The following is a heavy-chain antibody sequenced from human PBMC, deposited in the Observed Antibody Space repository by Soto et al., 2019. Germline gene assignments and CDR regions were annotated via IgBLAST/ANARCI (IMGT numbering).Heavy chain of an antibody. V-gene: IGHV3-7*01. CDR1: GFTFSSYW. D-gene: IGHD1-1*01. CDR3: AKEGTTGDPSYYYYYMDV. Sequence: QPGGSLRLSCAASGFTFSSYWMSWVRQAPGKGLEWVANIKQDGSEKYYVDSVKGRFTISRDNAKNSLYLQMNSLRAEDTAVYYCAKEGTTGDPSYYYYYMDVWGKGTTVTVSS. J-gene: IGHJ6*03. CDR2: IKQDGSEK.